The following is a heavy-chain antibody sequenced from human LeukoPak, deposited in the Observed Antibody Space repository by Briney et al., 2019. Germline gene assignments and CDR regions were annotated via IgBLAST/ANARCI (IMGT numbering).Heavy chain of an antibody. J-gene: IGHJ6*02. CDR3: ARDPGIAAAGTLDYYYGMDV. V-gene: IGHV1-18*01. CDR1: GYTFTSYG. D-gene: IGHD6-13*01. Sequence: ASVKVSCKASGYTFTSYGISWVRQAPGQGLEWMGWISAYNGNTNYAQKLQGRVTMTTDTSTSTAYMELRSLRSDDTAVYYCARDPGIAAAGTLDYYYGMDVWGQGITVTVSS. CDR2: ISAYNGNT.